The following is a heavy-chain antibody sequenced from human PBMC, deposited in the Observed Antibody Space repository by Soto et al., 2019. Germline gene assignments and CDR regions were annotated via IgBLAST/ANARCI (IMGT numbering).Heavy chain of an antibody. CDR2: IFTSSSTI. CDR1: GFTFKSYS. D-gene: IGHD3-16*01. V-gene: IGHV3-48*01. J-gene: IGHJ3*02. CDR3: ARDRGEWPEAFDI. Sequence: EVQLVESGGGLVQPGGSLRLSCAASGFTFKSYSMNWVRQAPGKGLEWISYIFTSSSTIYYADSVKGRFTISRDNAKNSLYLQMNSLRAEDTAVYYCARDRGEWPEAFDIWGQGTMVTVSS.